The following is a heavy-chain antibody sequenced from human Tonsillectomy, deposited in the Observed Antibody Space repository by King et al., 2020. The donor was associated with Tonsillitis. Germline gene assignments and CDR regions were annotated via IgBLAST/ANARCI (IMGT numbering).Heavy chain of an antibody. CDR2: IYYSGST. CDR1: GGSISSYY. CDR3: ARESDYYASSGYYLGYFDY. D-gene: IGHD3-22*01. Sequence: QLQESGPGLVKPSETLSLTCTVSGGSISSYYWSWIRQPPGKGLEWIGYIYYSGSTNYNPSLKSRVTISVDTSKNQFSLKLSSVTAADTAVYYCARESDYYASSGYYLGYFDYWGQGTLVTVSS. V-gene: IGHV4-59*01. J-gene: IGHJ4*02.